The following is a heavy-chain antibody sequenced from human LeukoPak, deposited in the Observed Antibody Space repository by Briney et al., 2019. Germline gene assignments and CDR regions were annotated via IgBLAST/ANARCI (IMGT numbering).Heavy chain of an antibody. CDR1: SGSFSGYY. D-gene: IGHD5-12*01. CDR2: INHSGST. CDR3: AREGRGISGYAFN. V-gene: IGHV4-34*01. J-gene: IGHJ4*02. Sequence: SGTLSLTCAVYSGSFSGYYWNWIRQPPGKGLEWIGEINHSGSTDYNPSLKSRVTISADTSKNQLSLRLNSATAADTAVYFCAREGRGISGYAFNWGQGTLVTVSS.